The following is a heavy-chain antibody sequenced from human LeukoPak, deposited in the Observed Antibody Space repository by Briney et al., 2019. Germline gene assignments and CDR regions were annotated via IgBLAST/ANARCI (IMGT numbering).Heavy chain of an antibody. CDR1: GFTFSSYS. V-gene: IGHV3-48*02. CDR3: AREPLYGSGSYSFDY. CDR2: ISSSSSTI. J-gene: IGHJ4*02. D-gene: IGHD3-10*01. Sequence: GGSLRLSCAASGFTFSSYSMNWVRQAPGKGLEWVSYISSSSSTIYYADSVKGRFTISRGNAKNSLYLQMNSLRDEDTAVYYCAREPLYGSGSYSFDYWGQGTLVTVPS.